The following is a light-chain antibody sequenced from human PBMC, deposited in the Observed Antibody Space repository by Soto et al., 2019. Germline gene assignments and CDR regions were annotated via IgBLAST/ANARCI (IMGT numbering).Light chain of an antibody. CDR3: QQRSDWPPIT. V-gene: IGKV3D-20*02. CDR1: QSVSSNY. Sequence: EIVLTQSPGTLSLSPGESATLSCRASQSVSSNYLAWYQQKPGQAPRVLIYDASYRATGIPDRFSGSGSGTDFTLTISSLEPEDFAVYYCQQRSDWPPITFGQGTRLEIK. CDR2: DAS. J-gene: IGKJ5*01.